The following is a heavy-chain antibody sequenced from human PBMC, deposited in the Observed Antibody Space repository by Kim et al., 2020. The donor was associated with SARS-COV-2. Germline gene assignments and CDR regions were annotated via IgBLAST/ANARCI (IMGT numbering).Heavy chain of an antibody. CDR1: GFTFSSYA. CDR2: ISGSGGST. Sequence: GGSLRLSCAASGFTFSSYAMSWVRQAPGKGLEWVSAISGSGGSTYYADSVKGRFTISRDNSKNTLYLQMNSLRAEDTAVYYCAKGQHCSGGSCYYLSRNYYGMDVWGQGTTVTVSS. D-gene: IGHD2-15*01. V-gene: IGHV3-23*01. J-gene: IGHJ6*02. CDR3: AKGQHCSGGSCYYLSRNYYGMDV.